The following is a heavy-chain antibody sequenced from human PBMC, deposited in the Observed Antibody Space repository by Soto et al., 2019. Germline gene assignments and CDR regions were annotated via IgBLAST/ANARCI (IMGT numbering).Heavy chain of an antibody. V-gene: IGHV3-23*01. CDR3: AKDVYDYIWGSYRYTPFDY. CDR2: ISCSGGST. Sequence: GGSLRLSCAASGFTFSSYAISWVRQAPGEGLERVSAISCSGGSTYYADSVKGRFTISRDNSKNTLFLQMNSLRAEDTAVYYCAKDVYDYIWGSYRYTPFDYWGQGTLVTVSS. CDR1: GFTFSSYA. D-gene: IGHD3-16*02. J-gene: IGHJ4*02.